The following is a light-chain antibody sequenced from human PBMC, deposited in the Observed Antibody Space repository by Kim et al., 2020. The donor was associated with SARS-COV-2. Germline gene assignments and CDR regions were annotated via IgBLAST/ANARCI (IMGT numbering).Light chain of an antibody. V-gene: IGKV1-39*01. CDR1: QSISRS. CDR3: RQRFAFIA. CDR2: AAS. J-gene: IGKJ5*01. Sequence: DIQMTQSPSSLSASVGDRVTITCRASQSISRSLNWYQQKPGKAPNLLIYAASSLQSGVPSRFSGSGSGTDFTLTISSLLPEDFATYYSRQRFAFIAIGRGTRLEIK.